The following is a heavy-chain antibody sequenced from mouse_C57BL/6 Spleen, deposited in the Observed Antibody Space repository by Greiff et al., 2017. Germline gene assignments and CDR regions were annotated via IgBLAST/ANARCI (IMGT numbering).Heavy chain of an antibody. CDR1: GFTFSDYY. Sequence: EVTLVASEGGLVQPGSSMKLSCTASGFTFSDYYMAWVRPVPEKSLEWVANINYDGSSNYYLDSLKSRFIISRDNAKNRLYLQMSSLKSEDTATYYFARYSNYGFDYWGQGTTLTVSS. CDR3: ARYSNYGFDY. D-gene: IGHD2-5*01. CDR2: INYDGSSN. V-gene: IGHV5-16*01. J-gene: IGHJ2*01.